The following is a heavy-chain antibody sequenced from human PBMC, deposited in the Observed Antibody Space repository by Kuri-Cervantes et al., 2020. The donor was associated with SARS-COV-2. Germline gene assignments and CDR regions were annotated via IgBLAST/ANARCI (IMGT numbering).Heavy chain of an antibody. CDR3: ATGRVWTSSHFDY. D-gene: IGHD2-2*01. Sequence: GGSLRLSCKASGGTFSSYAISWVRQAPGQGLEWMGGIIPIFGTENYAQKFQGRVTMTEDTSTDTAYMELSSLRSEDTAGYYCATGRVWTSSHFDYWGKGTLVTVSS. J-gene: IGHJ4*02. V-gene: IGHV1-69*06. CDR2: IIPIFGTE. CDR1: GGTFSSYA.